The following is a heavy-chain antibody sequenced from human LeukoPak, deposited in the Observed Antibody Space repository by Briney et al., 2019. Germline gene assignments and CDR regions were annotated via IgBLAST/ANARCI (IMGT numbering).Heavy chain of an antibody. D-gene: IGHD3-10*01. V-gene: IGHV1-18*01. CDR3: ARVSGDSYYYYMDV. CDR1: GYTFTSHG. CDR2: ISAYNGNT. J-gene: IGHJ6*03. Sequence: GASVKVSCKASGYTFTSHGISWVRQAPGQGLEWMGWISAYNGNTNYAQKLQGRVTMTTDTSTSTAYMELRSLRSDDTAVYYCARVSGDSYYYYMDVWGKGTTVTVSS.